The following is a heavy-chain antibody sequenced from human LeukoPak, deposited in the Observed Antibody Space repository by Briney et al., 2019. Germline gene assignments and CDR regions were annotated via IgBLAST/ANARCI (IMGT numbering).Heavy chain of an antibody. CDR2: INPNSGGT. CDR1: GYTFTGYY. Sequence: ASVKVSCKASGYTFTGYYMHWVRQAPGQGLEWMGWINPNSGGTNYAQKFQGRVTMTRDTSISTAYMELSRLRSDDTAVYYCARAGLIAVAGTPLNYWGQGTLVTVSS. CDR3: ARAGLIAVAGTPLNY. D-gene: IGHD6-19*01. J-gene: IGHJ4*02. V-gene: IGHV1-2*02.